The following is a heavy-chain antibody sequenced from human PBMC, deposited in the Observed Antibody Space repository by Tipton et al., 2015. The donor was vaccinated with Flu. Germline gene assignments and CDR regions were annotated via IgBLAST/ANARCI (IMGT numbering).Heavy chain of an antibody. J-gene: IGHJ4*02. Sequence: TLSLTCTVSGGSISSGGYYWSWIRQHQGKGLEWIGYIYYSGSTYYNPSLKSRVTISVDTSKNQFSLKLSSVTAADTAVYYCARDVATTVVEPGYYFDYWGQGTLVTVSS. D-gene: IGHD5-12*01. CDR3: ARDVATTVVEPGYYFDY. CDR2: IYYSGST. V-gene: IGHV4-31*03. CDR1: GGSISSGGYY.